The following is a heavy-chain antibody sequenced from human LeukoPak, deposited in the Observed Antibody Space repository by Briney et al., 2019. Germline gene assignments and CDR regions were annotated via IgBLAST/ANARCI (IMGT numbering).Heavy chain of an antibody. D-gene: IGHD1-1*01. J-gene: IGHJ4*02. V-gene: IGHV3-7*01. CDR2: IKQDGSEE. CDR1: GFTFTTYW. CDR3: AKLERGDTPVPIDY. Sequence: GGSLRLSCAASGFTFTTYWMMWARQAPGKGLEWVAKIKQDGSEEYYVDSVRGRFTISRDNAKNSVYLQMNSLRAEDTAVYYCAKLERGDTPVPIDYWGQGTLVTVSS.